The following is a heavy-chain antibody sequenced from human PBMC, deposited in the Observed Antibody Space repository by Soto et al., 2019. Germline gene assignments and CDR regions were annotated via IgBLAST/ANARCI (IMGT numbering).Heavy chain of an antibody. CDR3: ASGQCLSSSCSYLNL. J-gene: IGHJ2*01. Sequence: QVQLQESGPGLVKPSQTLSLTCTVSGGSINSGGSYWSWIRQSPGEGLEWIGYIYYSGTTYYNPSLKSRVSISPDTSKNQFSLKLSSVTAADTAIYYCASGQCLSSSCSYLNLWGRGTLVTVSS. CDR1: GGSINSGGSY. CDR2: IYYSGTT. D-gene: IGHD2-2*01. V-gene: IGHV4-31*03.